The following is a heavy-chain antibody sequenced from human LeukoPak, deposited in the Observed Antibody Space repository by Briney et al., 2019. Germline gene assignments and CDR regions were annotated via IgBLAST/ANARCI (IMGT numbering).Heavy chain of an antibody. CDR1: GFTFSSYW. Sequence: PGGSLRLSCAASGFTFSSYWMSWVRQAPGKGLEWVANIKQDGSEKYYVDSVKGRFTISRDNAKNSLYLQMNSLRAEDTAVYYCARAGVLMVYTRSPYYYYMDVWGKGTTVTVSS. V-gene: IGHV3-7*01. CDR2: IKQDGSEK. D-gene: IGHD2-8*01. CDR3: ARAGVLMVYTRSPYYYYMDV. J-gene: IGHJ6*03.